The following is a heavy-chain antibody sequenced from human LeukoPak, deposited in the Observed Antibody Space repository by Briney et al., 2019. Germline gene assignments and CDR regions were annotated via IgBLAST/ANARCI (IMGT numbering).Heavy chain of an antibody. J-gene: IGHJ4*02. D-gene: IGHD5-18*01. CDR3: AKDDSRYSYAQYFDY. CDR2: ISYDGSNK. CDR1: GFTFSSYA. Sequence: GGSLRLSCAASGFTFSSYAMSWVRQAPGKGLEWVAVISYDGSNKYYADSVKGRFTISRDNSKNTLYLQMNSLRAEDTAVYYCAKDDSRYSYAQYFDYWGQGTLVTVSS. V-gene: IGHV3-30*18.